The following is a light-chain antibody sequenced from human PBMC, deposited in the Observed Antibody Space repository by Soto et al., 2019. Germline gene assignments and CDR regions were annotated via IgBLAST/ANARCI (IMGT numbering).Light chain of an antibody. Sequence: QSALTQPASVSGSPGQSSAISCTGTSSDVGSYNLVSWYQQHPGKAPKVMIYEGSKRPSGVSNRFSGSKSGNTASLTISGLQAEDEADYYCCSYAGSSTYVFGTGTQLTVL. CDR1: SSDVGSYNL. CDR2: EGS. CDR3: CSYAGSSTYV. J-gene: IGLJ1*01. V-gene: IGLV2-23*01.